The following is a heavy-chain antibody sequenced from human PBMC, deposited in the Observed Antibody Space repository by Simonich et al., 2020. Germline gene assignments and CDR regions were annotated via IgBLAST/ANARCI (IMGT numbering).Heavy chain of an antibody. V-gene: IGHV3-48*01. CDR1: GFTFSSYS. D-gene: IGHD5-12*01. CDR2: ISSSSSTI. Sequence: EVQLVESGGGLVQPGGSLRLSCAASGFTFSSYSMNWARQAPGKGLEWVAYISSSSSTIYYADAVKGRFTISRDNAKNSLYLQMNSLRAEDTAVYYCARDSSYYAFDIWGQGTMVTVSS. CDR3: ARDSSYYAFDI. J-gene: IGHJ3*02.